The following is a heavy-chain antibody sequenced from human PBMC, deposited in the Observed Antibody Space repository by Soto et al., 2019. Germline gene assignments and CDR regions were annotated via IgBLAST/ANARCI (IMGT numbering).Heavy chain of an antibody. V-gene: IGHV3-74*01. CDR3: ARGVRVYTPPGGFDP. CDR1: GFTFSDYW. D-gene: IGHD2-8*02. Sequence: EVQLVESGGGLVQPGGSLRLSCAVSGFTFSDYWMNWVRQGPGKGLVWVSHINSDGTTRRYADAVKGRFTISRDNTENKLYLEMTSLSAEDTAVYYCARGVRVYTPPGGFDPWGQGTLVTVSS. CDR2: INSDGTTR. J-gene: IGHJ5*02.